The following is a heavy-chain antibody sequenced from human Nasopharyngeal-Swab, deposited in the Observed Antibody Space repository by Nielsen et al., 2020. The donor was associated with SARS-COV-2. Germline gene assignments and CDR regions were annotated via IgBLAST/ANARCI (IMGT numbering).Heavy chain of an antibody. CDR1: GFTFSPYY. Sequence: GESLKISCAASGFTFSPYYMIWVRQAPGQGLEWVSSISGTSTEIHYADSVKGRFTISRDNAKNSLYLQMNSLRAEDTAVYYCARHYDFWSGYYNSHFYGMDVWGQGTTVTVSS. J-gene: IGHJ6*02. CDR3: ARHYDFWSGYYNSHFYGMDV. V-gene: IGHV3-21*01. D-gene: IGHD3-3*01. CDR2: ISGTSTEI.